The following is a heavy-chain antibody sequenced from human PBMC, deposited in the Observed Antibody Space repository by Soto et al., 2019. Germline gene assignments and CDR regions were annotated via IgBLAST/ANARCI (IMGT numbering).Heavy chain of an antibody. Sequence: SVKVSCKASGGTFSSYAISWVRQAPGQGLEWMGGIIPIFGTANYAQKFQGRVTITADESTTTAYMELSSLRSEDTAVYYCARVLVWGWGYYYYYGMDVGAKGTRVTV. CDR1: GGTFSSYA. CDR2: IIPIFGTA. J-gene: IGHJ6*04. V-gene: IGHV1-69*13. D-gene: IGHD3-16*01. CDR3: ARVLVWGWGYYYYYGMDV.